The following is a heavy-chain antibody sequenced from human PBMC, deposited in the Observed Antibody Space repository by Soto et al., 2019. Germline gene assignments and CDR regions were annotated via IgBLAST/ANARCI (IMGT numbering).Heavy chain of an antibody. V-gene: IGHV1-69*06. CDR1: GGTFSSYA. CDR2: IIPIFGTA. J-gene: IGHJ5*02. D-gene: IGHD2-2*03. Sequence: GASVKVSCKASGGTFSSYAISWVRQAPGQGLEWMGGIIPIFGTANYAQKFQGRVTITADKSTSTAYMELSSLRSEDTAVYYCAMNAGYCSSTSCPGFDPWGQGTLVTVSS. CDR3: AMNAGYCSSTSCPGFDP.